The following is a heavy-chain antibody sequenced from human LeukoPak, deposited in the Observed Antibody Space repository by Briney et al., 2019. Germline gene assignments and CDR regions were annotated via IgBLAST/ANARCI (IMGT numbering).Heavy chain of an antibody. D-gene: IGHD4-11*01. Sequence: SVKVSCKASGGTFSSYAISWVRQAPGQGLEWMGRIIPILGIANYAQKFQGRVTITADKSTSTAYMELSSLRSEDTAVYYCARVASYSKSHFDYWGQGTLVTVSS. CDR2: IIPILGIA. CDR1: GGTFSSYA. J-gene: IGHJ4*02. CDR3: ARVASYSKSHFDY. V-gene: IGHV1-69*04.